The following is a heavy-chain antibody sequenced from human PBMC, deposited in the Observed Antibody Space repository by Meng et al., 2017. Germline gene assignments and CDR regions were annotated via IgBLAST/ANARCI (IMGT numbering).Heavy chain of an antibody. J-gene: IGHJ4*02. Sequence: SETLSLTCTVSGGSISSGSYYWSWIRQPAGKGLEWIGRIYTSGSTNYNPSLKSRVTISVDTSKNQFSLKLSAVTAADTAGYYCARDNGQWLVLDYWGQGTLVTVSS. CDR3: ARDNGQWLVLDY. CDR2: IYTSGST. CDR1: GGSISSGSYY. D-gene: IGHD6-19*01. V-gene: IGHV4-61*02.